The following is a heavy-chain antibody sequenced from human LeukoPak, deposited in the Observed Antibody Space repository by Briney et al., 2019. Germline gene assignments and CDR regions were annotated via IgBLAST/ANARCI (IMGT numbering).Heavy chain of an antibody. J-gene: IGHJ6*03. CDR3: ARGGFNMVRGVIIPFNSYFYYMDI. CDR1: GFTFSAYS. Sequence: GGSLRLSCAASGFTFSAYSMNWVRQAPGKGLEWVSSITSGDFVYFADSLKGRFTISRDNAKSSLYLQMNSLRADDTAVYYCARGGFNMVRGVIIPFNSYFYYMDIWGKGTTVTVSS. CDR2: ITSGDFV. D-gene: IGHD3-10*01. V-gene: IGHV3-69-1*01.